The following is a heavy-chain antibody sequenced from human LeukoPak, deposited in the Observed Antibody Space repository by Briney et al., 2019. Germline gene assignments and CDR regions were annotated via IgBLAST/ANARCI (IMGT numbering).Heavy chain of an antibody. CDR2: IYPGDSDT. J-gene: IGHJ4*02. D-gene: IGHD2-2*01. V-gene: IGHV5-51*01. Sequence: GESLKISCKGSGYSFTSYWIGWVRQMPGKGLEWMGIIYPGDSDTRYSPSFQGQVTISADKSISTAYLQWSSLKASDTAMYYCARRRPYGSSTSCHEGPIDYWGQGTLVTVSS. CDR3: ARRRPYGSSTSCHEGPIDY. CDR1: GYSFTSYW.